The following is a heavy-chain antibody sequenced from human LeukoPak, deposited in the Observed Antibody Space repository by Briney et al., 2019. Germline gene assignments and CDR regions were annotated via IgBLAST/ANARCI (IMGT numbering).Heavy chain of an antibody. J-gene: IGHJ4*02. CDR3: ARAGSGGGYFDY. Sequence: SETLSLTCTVSGGSISSYYWSWIRQPPGKGLEWIGYIYYSGSTNYNPSLKSRVTIPVDTSKNQFSLKLSSVTAADTAVYYCARAGSGGGYFDYWGQGTLVTVSS. CDR1: GGSISSYY. CDR2: IYYSGST. D-gene: IGHD2-15*01. V-gene: IGHV4-59*01.